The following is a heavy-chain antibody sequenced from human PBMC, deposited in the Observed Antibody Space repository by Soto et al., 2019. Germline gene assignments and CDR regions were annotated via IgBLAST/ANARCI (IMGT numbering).Heavy chain of an antibody. CDR1: GASMSSYY. V-gene: IGHV4-59*01. Sequence: SETLSLTCTVSGASMSSYYWGWIRQPPGKGLEWIGYVYYAGATNYNPSLESRVTISPDTSRNQFSLNLSSVTAADTAVYYCARVMGDWGTYYYYYGMGVWGQGTTGTVSS. J-gene: IGHJ6*02. CDR3: ARVMGDWGTYYYYYGMGV. D-gene: IGHD3-16*01. CDR2: VYYAGAT.